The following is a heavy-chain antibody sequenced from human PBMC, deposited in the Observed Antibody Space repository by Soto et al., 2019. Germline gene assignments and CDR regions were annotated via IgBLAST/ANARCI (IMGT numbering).Heavy chain of an antibody. CDR2: ISYDGSNK. J-gene: IGHJ3*02. CDR3: ARDLGMIVVVTTFDI. V-gene: IGHV3-30-3*01. D-gene: IGHD3-22*01. Sequence: QVQLVESGGGVVQPGRSLRLSFAASGFTFSSYAMHWVRQAPGKGLEWVAVISYDGSNKYYADSVKGRFTISRDNSKNTLYLQMNSLRAEDTAVYYCARDLGMIVVVTTFDIWGQGTMVTVSS. CDR1: GFTFSSYA.